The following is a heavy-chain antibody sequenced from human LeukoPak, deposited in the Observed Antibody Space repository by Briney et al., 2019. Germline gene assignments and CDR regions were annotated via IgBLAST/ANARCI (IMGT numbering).Heavy chain of an antibody. D-gene: IGHD3-3*01. V-gene: IGHV3-15*01. CDR3: TTGPLRFLNWFDP. CDR2: IKSKTDGGTT. CDR1: GFTFSNAW. J-gene: IGHJ5*02. Sequence: GGSLRLSCAASGFTFSNAWMSWVRQAPGKGLEWVGRIKSKTDGGTTDYAAPVKGRFTISRDDSKNTLYLQMNSLKTEDTAVYYCTTGPLRFLNWFDPWGQGTLVTVSS.